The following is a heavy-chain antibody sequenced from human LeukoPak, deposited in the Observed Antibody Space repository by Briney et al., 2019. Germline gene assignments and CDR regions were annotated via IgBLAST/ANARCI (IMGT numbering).Heavy chain of an antibody. CDR2: IYHSGST. J-gene: IGHJ3*02. CDR3: ARVLVVEGAFDI. Sequence: PSQTLSLTCAVSGGSISSGGYSWSWIRQPPGKGLEWIGYIYHSGSTYYNPSLKSRLTISVDRSKNQFSLKLSSVTAADTAVYYCARVLVVEGAFDIWGQGTMVTVSS. CDR1: GGSISSGGYS. V-gene: IGHV4-30-2*01. D-gene: IGHD2-21*01.